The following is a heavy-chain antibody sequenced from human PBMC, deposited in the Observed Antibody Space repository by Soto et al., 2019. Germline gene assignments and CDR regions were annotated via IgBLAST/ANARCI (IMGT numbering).Heavy chain of an antibody. J-gene: IGHJ6*02. CDR1: GYTFTSYA. CDR3: ARSWAYSSSWAFQYGMDV. D-gene: IGHD6-13*01. V-gene: IGHV1-3*01. CDR2: INAGNGNT. Sequence: GASVKVSCKASGYTFTSYAMHWVRQAPGQRLEWMGWINAGNGNTKYSQKFQGRVTITRDTSASTAYMELSSLRSEDTAVYYCARSWAYSSSWAFQYGMDVWGQGTTVTV.